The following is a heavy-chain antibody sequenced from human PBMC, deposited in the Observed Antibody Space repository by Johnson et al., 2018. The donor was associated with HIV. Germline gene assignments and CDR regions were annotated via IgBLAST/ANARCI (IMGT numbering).Heavy chain of an antibody. J-gene: IGHJ3*01. CDR1: GFSFSNYA. Sequence: QVQLVESGGGVVQPERSLRLSCAASGFSFSNYAIHWVRQAPGKGLEWVAVISYDGSNKYYADSVKGRFTISRDNSKNTLYLQMNSLRAEDTAVYYCAKIGQWRERLDAFDVWGQGTMVTVSS. D-gene: IGHD6-19*01. CDR2: ISYDGSNK. V-gene: IGHV3-30-3*01. CDR3: AKIGQWRERLDAFDV.